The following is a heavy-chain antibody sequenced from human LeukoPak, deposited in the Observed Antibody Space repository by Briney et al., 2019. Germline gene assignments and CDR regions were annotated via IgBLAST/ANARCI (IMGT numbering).Heavy chain of an antibody. D-gene: IGHD4-17*01. CDR2: IWYDGSNK. V-gene: IGHV3-30*02. Sequence: GGSLRLSCAASGFTFRNYGMQWVRQAPGKGLEWVACIWYDGSNKNYADKVKGRFTITRDNSTSTLYLQMDSLRAEDTAVYYCGREGNDYGDYFQHWGQGTLVTVSS. J-gene: IGHJ1*01. CDR3: GREGNDYGDYFQH. CDR1: GFTFRNYG.